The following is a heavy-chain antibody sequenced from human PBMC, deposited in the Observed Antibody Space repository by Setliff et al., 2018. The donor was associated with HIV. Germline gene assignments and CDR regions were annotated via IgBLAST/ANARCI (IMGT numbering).Heavy chain of an antibody. V-gene: IGHV4-38-2*01. CDR3: ARVVPREVAPGGLDI. CDR1: GYSVSSGYY. D-gene: IGHD5-12*01. Sequence: SETLSLTCAVSGYSVSSGYYWGWIRQPPGKGLEWIASIYYSGSTYYAPSLKSRVTISVDTSKNQFSLKLTSVTAADTAVYFCARVVPREVAPGGLDIWGQGTMVTV. CDR2: IYYSGST. J-gene: IGHJ3*02.